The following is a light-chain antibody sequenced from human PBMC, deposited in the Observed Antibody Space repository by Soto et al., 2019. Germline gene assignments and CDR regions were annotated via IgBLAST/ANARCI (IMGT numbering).Light chain of an antibody. J-gene: IGLJ1*01. CDR3: AAWDDGLSGLYV. V-gene: IGLV1-40*01. Sequence: QSVLTQPPSVSGAPGQRVTISCTGNSSDLGAGYDVHWYQQLPGAAPKLVIFGNRNRPSGVPERFSGSKSGTSASLAITGLQAEDEADYYCAAWDDGLSGLYVFGTGTKLTVL. CDR2: GNR. CDR1: SSDLGAGYD.